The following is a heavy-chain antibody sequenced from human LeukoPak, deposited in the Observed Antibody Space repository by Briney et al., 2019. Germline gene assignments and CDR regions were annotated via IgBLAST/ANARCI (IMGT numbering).Heavy chain of an antibody. CDR2: ISYDGSNK. J-gene: IGHJ4*02. D-gene: IGHD2-2*01. CDR3: ARDSSSTSCFDY. V-gene: IGHV3-30*03. Sequence: PGRSLRLSCAASGFTFSSYGMHWVRQAPGKGLEWVAVISYDGSNKYYVDSVKGRFTISRDNAKNSLYLQMNSLRAEDTAVYYCARDSSSTSCFDYWGQGTLVTVSS. CDR1: GFTFSSYG.